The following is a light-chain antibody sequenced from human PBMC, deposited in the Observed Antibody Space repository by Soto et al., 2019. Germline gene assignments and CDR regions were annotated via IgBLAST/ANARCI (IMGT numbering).Light chain of an antibody. CDR3: QSYDTSLSGVI. J-gene: IGLJ7*01. CDR1: SSNIGAGYD. Sequence: QSVLTQTPSVSGAPGQKITMSCTGSSSNIGAGYDVHWYQQLPGAAPRLLLYADNNRPSGVPDRFSASNSGTSASLAITGLQGEDEAVYYCQSYDTSLSGVIFGAGTQLTVL. CDR2: ADN. V-gene: IGLV1-40*01.